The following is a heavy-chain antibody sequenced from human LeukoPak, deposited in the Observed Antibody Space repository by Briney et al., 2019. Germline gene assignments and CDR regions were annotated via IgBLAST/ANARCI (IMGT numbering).Heavy chain of an antibody. Sequence: ASVKVSCKASGYTFTGYYMHWVRQAPGQGLEWMGWMNPNSGNTGYAQKFQGRVTITRNTSISTAYMELSSLRSEDTAVYYCARGNYDFWSGSTKGLDPWGQGTLVTVSS. V-gene: IGHV1-8*03. CDR1: GYTFTGYY. D-gene: IGHD3-3*01. CDR3: ARGNYDFWSGSTKGLDP. J-gene: IGHJ5*02. CDR2: MNPNSGNT.